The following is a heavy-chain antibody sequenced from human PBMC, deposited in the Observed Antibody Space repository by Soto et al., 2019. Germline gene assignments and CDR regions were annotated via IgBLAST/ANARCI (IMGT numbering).Heavy chain of an antibody. V-gene: IGHV3-33*01. D-gene: IGHD4-4*01. Sequence: GGSLRLSCAASGFTFSSYGMHWVRQAPGKGLEWVAVIWYDGSNKYYADSVKGRFTISRDNSKNTLYLQMNSLRAEDTAVYYCARDESSNYGFDYWGQGTLVTVSS. CDR1: GFTFSSYG. CDR2: IWYDGSNK. CDR3: ARDESSNYGFDY. J-gene: IGHJ4*02.